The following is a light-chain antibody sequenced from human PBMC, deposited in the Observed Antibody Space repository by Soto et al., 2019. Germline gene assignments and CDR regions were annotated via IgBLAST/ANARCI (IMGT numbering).Light chain of an antibody. CDR3: QQYGSSPTIT. CDR2: GAS. CDR1: QSVSNNY. Sequence: EIVLTQSPGTLSLSPGERATLSCRASQSVSNNYLAWYQQKPGQAHRLLIYGASNRATGIPDRFSGSGSGTDFTLTISRLEPEDFAVYYCQQYGSSPTITFGQGARLEIK. V-gene: IGKV3-20*01. J-gene: IGKJ5*01.